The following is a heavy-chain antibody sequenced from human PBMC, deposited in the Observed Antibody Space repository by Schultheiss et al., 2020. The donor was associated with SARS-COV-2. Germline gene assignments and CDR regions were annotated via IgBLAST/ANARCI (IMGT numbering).Heavy chain of an antibody. CDR1: GFTVSSNY. CDR3: AKDPRIAAGGYYYYYMDV. D-gene: IGHD6-13*01. V-gene: IGHV3-23*01. Sequence: GGSLRLSCAASGFTVSSNYMSWVRQAPGKGLEWVSAISGSGGSTYYADSVKGRFTISRDNSKNTLYLQMNSLRAEDTAVYYCAKDPRIAAGGYYYYYMDVWGKGTTVTVSS. CDR2: ISGSGGST. J-gene: IGHJ6*03.